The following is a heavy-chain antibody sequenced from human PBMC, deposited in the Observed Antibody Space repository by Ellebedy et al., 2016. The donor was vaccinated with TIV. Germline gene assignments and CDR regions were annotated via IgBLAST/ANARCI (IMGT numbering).Heavy chain of an antibody. CDR3: ARWGSIGGWFDP. Sequence: SETLSLTCTVSGGSISSYYWSWIRQPPGKGLEWIGEINHSGSTNYNPSLKSRVTVSVDTSKNQFSLKLSSVTAADTAVYYCARWGSIGGWFDPWGQGTLVTVSS. CDR2: INHSGST. CDR1: GGSISSYY. V-gene: IGHV4-34*01. D-gene: IGHD3-16*01. J-gene: IGHJ5*02.